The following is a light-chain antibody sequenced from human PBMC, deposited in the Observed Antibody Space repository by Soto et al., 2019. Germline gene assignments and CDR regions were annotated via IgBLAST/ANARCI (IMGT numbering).Light chain of an antibody. CDR1: QSIVRF. V-gene: IGKV1-5*01. CDR2: DAS. J-gene: IGKJ1*01. Sequence: DIQMTQSPSTLSASVVYIVTITCRSSQSIVRFLAWYQHQPGKAPKLLIYDASTLESGVPSRFSGTGSGTEFTFSITSLQPEDFGTYYCKQCYMGWKFGQGTKVDIK. CDR3: KQCYMGWK.